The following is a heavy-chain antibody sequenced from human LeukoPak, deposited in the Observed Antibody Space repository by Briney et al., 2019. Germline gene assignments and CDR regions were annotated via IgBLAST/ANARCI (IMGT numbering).Heavy chain of an antibody. CDR3: ARYVFDLRAFDI. V-gene: IGHV4-59*01. CDR1: GGSISSYY. J-gene: IGHJ3*02. CDR2: IYYSGST. D-gene: IGHD3-16*01. Sequence: PSETLSLTCTVSGGSISSYYWSWIRQPPGKGLEWIGYIYYSGSTNYNPPLKSRVTISVDTSKNQFSLKLSSVTAADTAVYYCARYVFDLRAFDIWGQGTMVTVSS.